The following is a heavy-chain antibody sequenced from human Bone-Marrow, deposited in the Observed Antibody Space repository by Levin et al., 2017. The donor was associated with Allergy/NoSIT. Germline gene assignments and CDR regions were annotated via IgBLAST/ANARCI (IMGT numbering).Heavy chain of an antibody. D-gene: IGHD6-13*01. CDR2: ISYDGSNT. V-gene: IGHV3-30*18. Sequence: SGGSLRLSCAASGFTFSNCGMHWVRQAPGKGLEWVALISYDGSNTYYVDSVKGRFTISRDNSKNTLYLQINSLRAEDTAVYYCGKDLGAGIAATGSSFDYWGQGTLVTVSS. CDR1: GFTFSNCG. J-gene: IGHJ4*02. CDR3: GKDLGAGIAATGSSFDY.